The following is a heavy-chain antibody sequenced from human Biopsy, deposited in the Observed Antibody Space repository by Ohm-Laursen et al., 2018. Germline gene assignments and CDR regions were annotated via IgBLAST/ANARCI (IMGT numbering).Heavy chain of an antibody. J-gene: IGHJ4*02. D-gene: IGHD4-17*01. CDR1: GFTFSSYA. Sequence: GSLRLSFSASGFTFSSYARAWFRQAPGKGLGWVSTISGNSDIIYDTDSVKGRFTISRDNSKNTLYLQMNSLRADDTAVYYCALAAAQTVTHFDYWGQGTLVTVSS. V-gene: IGHV3-23*01. CDR2: ISGNSDII. CDR3: ALAAAQTVTHFDY.